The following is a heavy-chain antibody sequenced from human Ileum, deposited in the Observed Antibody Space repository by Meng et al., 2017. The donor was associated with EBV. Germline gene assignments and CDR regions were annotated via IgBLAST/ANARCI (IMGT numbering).Heavy chain of an antibody. Sequence: QVQLQESGPVLVKPSATLSLTCAVSGYSRSSTSWWGWIRQPPGKGLEWIGYIYYSGSTSYNPSLKSRVTMSVDTSKNQFSLNLNSVTAVDTAVYYCARNVPGTSAYYDWGQGTLVTVSS. CDR2: IYYSGST. V-gene: IGHV4-28*01. CDR3: ARNVPGTSAYYD. CDR1: GYSRSSTSW. D-gene: IGHD3-22*01. J-gene: IGHJ4*02.